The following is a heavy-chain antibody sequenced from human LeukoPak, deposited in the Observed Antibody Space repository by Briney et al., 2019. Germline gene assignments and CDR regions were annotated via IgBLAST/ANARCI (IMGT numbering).Heavy chain of an antibody. CDR1: GFTVSSNY. CDR2: IYSGGST. J-gene: IGHJ6*02. V-gene: IGHV3-53*01. D-gene: IGHD2-2*01. Sequence: GGSLRLSCAASGFTVSSNYMSWVRQAPGKGPEWVSVIYSGGSTFYADSVKGRFTISRDNSKNTLYLQMNSLRAEDTAVYYCAKDQVPAAPYYYGMDVWGQGTTVTVSS. CDR3: AKDQVPAAPYYYGMDV.